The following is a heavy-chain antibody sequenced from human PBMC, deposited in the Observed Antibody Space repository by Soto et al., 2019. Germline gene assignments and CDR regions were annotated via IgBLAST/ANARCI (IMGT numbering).Heavy chain of an antibody. CDR3: ARASGPFDY. V-gene: IGHV3-33*01. CDR1: GFTFSSYG. CDR2: IWYDGSNK. J-gene: IGHJ4*02. Sequence: QVQLVESGGGVVQPGRSLRLSCAASGFTFSSYGMHWVRQAPGKGLEWVAVIWYDGSNKYYADSVEGRFTISRDNSKNTMYLQMNTLRAEDTAVYYCARASGPFDYWGQGTLVTVSS.